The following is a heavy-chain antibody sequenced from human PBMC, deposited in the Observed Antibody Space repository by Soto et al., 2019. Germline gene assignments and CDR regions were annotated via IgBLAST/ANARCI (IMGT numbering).Heavy chain of an antibody. CDR1: GHTLASYD. Sequence: QVQLAQSGAEVRKPGASVKVSCKASGHTLASYDINWVRQVTGQGLEWMGWMTPDSGDTGYAQKFQGRVTMTWDTSITTAYMELSSLRSDDTAVYYCARDPFYGWFDSWGQGTLVTVSS. CDR2: MTPDSGDT. D-gene: IGHD3-16*01. J-gene: IGHJ5*01. V-gene: IGHV1-8*01. CDR3: ARDPFYGWFDS.